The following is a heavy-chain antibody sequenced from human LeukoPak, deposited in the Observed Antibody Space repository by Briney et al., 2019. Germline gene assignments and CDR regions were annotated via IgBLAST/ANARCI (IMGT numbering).Heavy chain of an antibody. CDR2: ISSSSSYI. CDR3: ARGDPDIVVVVAASGFDY. D-gene: IGHD2-15*01. CDR1: GFTFSSYE. V-gene: IGHV3-21*01. J-gene: IGHJ4*02. Sequence: GGSLRLSCAASGFTFSSYEMNWVRQAPGKGLEWVSSISSSSSYIYYADSVKGRFTISRDNAKNSLYLQMNSLRAEDTAVYYCARGDPDIVVVVAASGFDYWGQGTLVTVSS.